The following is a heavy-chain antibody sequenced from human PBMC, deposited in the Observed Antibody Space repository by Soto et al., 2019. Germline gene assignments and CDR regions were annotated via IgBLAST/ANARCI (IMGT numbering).Heavy chain of an antibody. CDR1: GGSISSNSW. CDR2: IYQGGGA. Sequence: QVQLQESGPGLVKPSGTLSLTCAVSGGSISSNSWWAWVRQPPGKGLEWIGEIYQGGGANYNPSLKSRVTISVDKSNNHFSLTLSSVTAADTAVYYCARRPGAFDCWGQGTLVTVSS. D-gene: IGHD2-2*01. CDR3: ARRPGAFDC. J-gene: IGHJ4*02. V-gene: IGHV4-4*02.